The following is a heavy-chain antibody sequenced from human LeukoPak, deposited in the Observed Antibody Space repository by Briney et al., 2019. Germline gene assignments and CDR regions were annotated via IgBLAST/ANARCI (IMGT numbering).Heavy chain of an antibody. D-gene: IGHD4-17*01. CDR3: ARGLTTVTTFNWFDP. CDR2: INHSGNT. CDR1: GFTFSSYW. V-gene: IGHV4-34*01. Sequence: GSLRLSCAASGFTFSSYWMSWVRQPPGKGLEWIGEINHSGNTNYNPSLKSRVTISVDTSKNQFSLKLSSVTAADTAVYYCARGLTTVTTFNWFDPWGQGTLVTVSS. J-gene: IGHJ5*02.